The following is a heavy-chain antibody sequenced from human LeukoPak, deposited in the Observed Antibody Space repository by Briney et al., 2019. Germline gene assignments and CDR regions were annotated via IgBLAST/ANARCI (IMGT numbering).Heavy chain of an antibody. CDR1: GFTFSSYS. V-gene: IGHV3-21*01. CDR2: ISSSSSYI. J-gene: IGHJ4*02. Sequence: PGGSLRLSCAASGFTFSSYSMNWVRQAPGKGLEWVSSISSSSSYIYYADSVKGRFTISRDNAKNSLYLQMNSLRAEDTAVYYCARDHSSSWYFRHFDYWGQGTLVTVSS. D-gene: IGHD6-13*01. CDR3: ARDHSSSWYFRHFDY.